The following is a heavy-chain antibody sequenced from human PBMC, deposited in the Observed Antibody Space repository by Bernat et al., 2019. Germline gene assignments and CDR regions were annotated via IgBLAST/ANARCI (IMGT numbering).Heavy chain of an antibody. CDR2: ISTDGSTT. CDR3: ARDGGDNFDY. D-gene: IGHD2-21*02. J-gene: IGHJ4*02. V-gene: IGHV3-74*01. Sequence: EERLVESGGGLAQPGGSLRLSCAASGFTFSRYWMHWVRQAPGKGLVWVSRISTDGSTTNYADSVKGRFTISRDNAKNTLYLQMNSLRVEDTAVYYCARDGGDNFDYWGQGTLVTVSS. CDR1: GFTFSRYW.